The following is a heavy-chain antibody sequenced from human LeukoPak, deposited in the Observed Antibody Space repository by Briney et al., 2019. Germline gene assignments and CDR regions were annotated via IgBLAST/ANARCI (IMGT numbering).Heavy chain of an antibody. CDR1: GFSFGSYW. CDR3: ARDGGSYYLDY. CDR2: IKHDGSEK. J-gene: IGHJ4*02. V-gene: IGHV3-7*05. Sequence: GGSLRLSCAASGFSFGSYWMSWVRQAPGKGLEWVAKIKHDGSEKYYVDSVKGRFTISRDNAKNSLYQQMNSLRAEDTAVYYCARDGGSYYLDYWGQGTLVTVSS. D-gene: IGHD1-26*01.